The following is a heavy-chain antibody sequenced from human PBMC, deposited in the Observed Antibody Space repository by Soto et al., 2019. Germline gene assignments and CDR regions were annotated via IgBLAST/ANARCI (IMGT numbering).Heavy chain of an antibody. J-gene: IGHJ5*02. CDR3: ARHPERIAQIGWFDP. D-gene: IGHD6-13*01. Sequence: GGSLRLSCAASGFTFSSDWMHWVRQAPGKGLVWVSRINTDGSGTTYADSVKGRFTISRDNAKNSLYLQMNSLRAEDTAVYYCARHPERIAQIGWFDPWGQGTLVTVSS. CDR1: GFTFSSDW. V-gene: IGHV3-74*01. CDR2: INTDGSGT.